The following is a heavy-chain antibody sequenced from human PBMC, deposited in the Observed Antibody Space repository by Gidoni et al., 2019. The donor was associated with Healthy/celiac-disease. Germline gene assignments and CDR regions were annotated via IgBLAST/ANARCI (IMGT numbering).Heavy chain of an antibody. Sequence: EGQLVQYGAEVITAGESLKNSCKGSGYSFTSYWIGWGRQMPGKGLEWMGIIYPGDSYTRYSPSFQGQVTISADKSISTAYLQWSSLKASDAAMYYCARGSITMVRGVLLDYGMDVWGQGTTVTVSS. CDR1: GYSFTSYW. V-gene: IGHV5-51*01. CDR2: IYPGDSYT. J-gene: IGHJ6*02. D-gene: IGHD3-10*01. CDR3: ARGSITMVRGVLLDYGMDV.